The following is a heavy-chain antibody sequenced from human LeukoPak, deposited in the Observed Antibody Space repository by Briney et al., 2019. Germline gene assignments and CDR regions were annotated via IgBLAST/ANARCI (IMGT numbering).Heavy chain of an antibody. CDR3: AKGIYDYVWGSAPDY. D-gene: IGHD3-16*01. V-gene: IGHV3-23*01. J-gene: IGHJ4*02. Sequence: GGSLRLSCAASGITFNTYAMAWVRQAPGKGLERVSSISGSGSGIFYADSVQGRFTISRDNSDNTLYLQLSRLRAEDTALYYCAKGIYDYVWGSAPDYWGRGTLVTVSS. CDR2: ISGSGSGI. CDR1: GITFNTYA.